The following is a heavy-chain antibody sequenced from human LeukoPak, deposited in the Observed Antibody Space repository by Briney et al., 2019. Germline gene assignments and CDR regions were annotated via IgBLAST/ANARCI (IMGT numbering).Heavy chain of an antibody. CDR2: ISNDGGGT. V-gene: IGHV3-23*01. D-gene: IGHD3-22*01. CDR3: AKGSSGYFADL. CDR1: GFIFNNFR. Sequence: GGSLRLSCTASGFIFNNFRLMWVRQAPGKGLEWVSAISNDGGGTTYADFVKGRFTISRDNSKNTLFLQMNSLRADDTALYYCAKGSSGYFADLWGQGTLVTVSS. J-gene: IGHJ5*02.